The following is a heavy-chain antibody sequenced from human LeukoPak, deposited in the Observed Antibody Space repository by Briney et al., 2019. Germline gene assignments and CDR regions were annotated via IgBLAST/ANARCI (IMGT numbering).Heavy chain of an antibody. CDR2: ISAYNGNT. V-gene: IGHV1-18*01. D-gene: IGHD6-6*01. Sequence: GASVKVSCKASGYTFTSYGISWVRQAPGQGLEWMGWISAYNGNTNYARKLQGRVTMTTDTSTSTAYMELRSLRSDDTAVYYCARDSLPLASRPWTLPDYWGQGTLVTVSS. CDR3: ARDSLPLASRPWTLPDY. J-gene: IGHJ4*02. CDR1: GYTFTSYG.